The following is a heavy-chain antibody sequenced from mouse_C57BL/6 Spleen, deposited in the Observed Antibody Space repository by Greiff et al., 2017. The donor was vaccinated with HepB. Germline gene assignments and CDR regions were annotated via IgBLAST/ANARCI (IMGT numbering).Heavy chain of an antibody. D-gene: IGHD2-5*01. CDR2: IYPGSGST. J-gene: IGHJ2*01. CDR1: GYTFTSYW. Sequence: QVQLQQPGAELVKPGASVKMSCKASGYTFTSYWITWVKQRPGQGLEWIGDIYPGSGSTNYNEKFKSKATLTVDTSSSTAYMQLSSLTSEDSAVYYCARSGVYSNYVAFDYWGQGTTLTVSS. V-gene: IGHV1-55*01. CDR3: ARSGVYSNYVAFDY.